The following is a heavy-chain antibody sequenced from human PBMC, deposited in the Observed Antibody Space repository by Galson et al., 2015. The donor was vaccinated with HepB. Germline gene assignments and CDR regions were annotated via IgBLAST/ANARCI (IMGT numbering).Heavy chain of an antibody. CDR2: INPYNGDT. J-gene: IGHJ4*02. D-gene: IGHD3-22*01. V-gene: IGHV1-2*06. Sequence: SVKLSCTASRYTFTAYFIHWLRQAPGQGFEWMGRINPYNGDTDFSQRFQDRVTVTRDTSISTVYMELSSLRSDDTAVYFCVRVSLDSRGYFPDYWGQGTLVSVSS. CDR1: RYTFTAYF. CDR3: VRVSLDSRGYFPDY.